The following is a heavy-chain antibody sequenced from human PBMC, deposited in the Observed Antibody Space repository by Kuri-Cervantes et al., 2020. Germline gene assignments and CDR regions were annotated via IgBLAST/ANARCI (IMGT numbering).Heavy chain of an antibody. Sequence: ETLSLTCTVSGYSISNGYYWTWIRQPPGKGLEWIGSVYHTGSTYYNSSLRSRVTISVDTSKNQFSLKLSSVTAADTAVYYCARAIPGPYAFDIWGQGTMVTVSS. J-gene: IGHJ3*02. CDR3: ARAIPGPYAFDI. CDR1: GYSISNGYY. D-gene: IGHD1-14*01. V-gene: IGHV4-38-2*02. CDR2: VYHTGST.